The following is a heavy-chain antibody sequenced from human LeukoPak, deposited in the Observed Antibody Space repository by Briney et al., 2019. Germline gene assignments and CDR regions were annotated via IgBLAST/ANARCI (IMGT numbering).Heavy chain of an antibody. CDR1: GGSISSYY. Sequence: SETLSLTCTVSGGSISSYYWSWIRQPAGKGLEWIGHIYTSGSTNYNPSLKSRVTISVDKSKNQFSLELTSVTAADTAVYYCARDAEAASGFMDVWGKGTTVTVSS. J-gene: IGHJ6*03. V-gene: IGHV4-4*07. CDR3: ARDAEAASGFMDV. CDR2: IYTSGST. D-gene: IGHD6-13*01.